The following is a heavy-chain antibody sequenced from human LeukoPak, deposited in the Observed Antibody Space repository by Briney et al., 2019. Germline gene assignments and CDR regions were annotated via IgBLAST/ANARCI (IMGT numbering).Heavy chain of an antibody. Sequence: GGSLRLSCAASGFTFSGSAMHWVRQASGKGLEWVGRIRSKANSYATAYAASVKGRFTISRDDSKNTAYLQMNSLKTEDTAVYYCTRLTTVTKGGFDYWGQGTLVTVSS. J-gene: IGHJ4*02. D-gene: IGHD4-17*01. CDR1: GFTFSGSA. CDR2: IRSKANSYAT. V-gene: IGHV3-73*01. CDR3: TRLTTVTKGGFDY.